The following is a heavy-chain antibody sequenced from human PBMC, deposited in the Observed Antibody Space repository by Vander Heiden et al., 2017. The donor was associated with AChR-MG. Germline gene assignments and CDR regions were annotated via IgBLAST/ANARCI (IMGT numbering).Heavy chain of an antibody. CDR3: ARHAGDRGPSYYGMDV. J-gene: IGHJ6*02. Sequence: QVQLVQSGAEVKKPGSSVKVSCKASGGTFSSYAISWVRQAPGQGLEWMGGIIPIFGTANYAQKFQGRVTITADESTSTAYLELSSLRSEDTAVYYCARHAGDRGPSYYGMDVWGQGTTVTVSS. CDR2: IIPIFGTA. D-gene: IGHD7-27*01. V-gene: IGHV1-69*01. CDR1: GGTFSSYA.